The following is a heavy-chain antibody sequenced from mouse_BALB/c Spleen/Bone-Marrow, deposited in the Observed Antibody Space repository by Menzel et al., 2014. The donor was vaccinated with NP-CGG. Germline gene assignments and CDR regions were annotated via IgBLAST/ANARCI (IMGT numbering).Heavy chain of an antibody. V-gene: IGHV1-7*01. Sequence: QVQLKQSGAELAKPGASVKMSCRASVYTFTSYWMHWVKQRPGQGLEWIGYINPSTGYTEYNQKFKDKATLTADKSPSTAYMQLSSLTSEDSAVYYCARDYRYDGFAYWGQGTLVTGSA. J-gene: IGHJ3*01. D-gene: IGHD2-14*01. CDR1: VYTFTSYW. CDR2: INPSTGYT. CDR3: ARDYRYDGFAY.